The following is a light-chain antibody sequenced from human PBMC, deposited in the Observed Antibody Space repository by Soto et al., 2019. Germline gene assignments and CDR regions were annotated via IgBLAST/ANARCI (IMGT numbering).Light chain of an antibody. Sequence: DIQMTQSPSTLSASVGDRVTITCRASQSISTRLAWYQQKPGKAPKLLIYDASSLESGVPSRFCGSASGTEFTLTISSLQPDDFATYYCQQYNSYSTFGQGTKVEIK. CDR2: DAS. CDR1: QSISTR. V-gene: IGKV1-5*01. J-gene: IGKJ1*01. CDR3: QQYNSYST.